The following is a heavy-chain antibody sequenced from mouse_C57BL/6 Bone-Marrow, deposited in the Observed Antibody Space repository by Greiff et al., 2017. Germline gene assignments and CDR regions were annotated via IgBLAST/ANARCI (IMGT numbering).Heavy chain of an antibody. D-gene: IGHD1-1*01. Sequence: QVQLQQPGAELVKPGASVKLSCKASGYTFTSYWMPWVQQRPGQGLEWIGEIDPSDSYTNYNQKFKGKDTLTLDTSSSTAYMQLSSLTSEDSAIYYYARAPYYSGRSWCAYWGQGTLVTVSA. CDR3: ARAPYYSGRSWCAY. CDR1: GYTFTSYW. J-gene: IGHJ3*01. V-gene: IGHV1-50*01. CDR2: IDPSDSYT.